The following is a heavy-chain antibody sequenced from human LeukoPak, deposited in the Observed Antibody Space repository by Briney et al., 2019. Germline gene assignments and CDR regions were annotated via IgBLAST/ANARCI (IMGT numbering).Heavy chain of an antibody. J-gene: IGHJ6*03. CDR3: ARTYCSTSCSTGPQDYYMDV. CDR1: GGSISNTNYF. CDR2: IYNSGNA. Sequence: SQTLSLTCTVSGGSISNTNYFWSWVRQPDGKGLEWIGRIYNSGNANYNPSLKSRVTISVDTPKNQFFLKLTSVTAADTAVYYCARTYCSTSCSTGPQDYYMDVWGKGTTVTVSS. V-gene: IGHV4-61*02. D-gene: IGHD2-2*02.